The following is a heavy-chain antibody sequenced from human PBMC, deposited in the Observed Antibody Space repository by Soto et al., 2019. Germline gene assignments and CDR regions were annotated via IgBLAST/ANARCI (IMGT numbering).Heavy chain of an antibody. CDR1: GFTFSSYE. J-gene: IGHJ4*02. V-gene: IGHV3-48*03. Sequence: EVQLVESGGGLVQPGGSLRLSCAASGFTFSSYEMNWVRQAPGKGLERVSYISSSGSTIYYADSVKGRFTISRDNAKNSLYLQMNSLRAEDTAVYYCARATSGYFDYWGQGTLVTVSS. CDR3: ARATSGYFDY. CDR2: ISSSGSTI.